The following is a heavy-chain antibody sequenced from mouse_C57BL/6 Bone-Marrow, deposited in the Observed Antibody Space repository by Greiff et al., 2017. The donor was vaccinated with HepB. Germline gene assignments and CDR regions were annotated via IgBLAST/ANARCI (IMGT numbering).Heavy chain of an antibody. J-gene: IGHJ2*01. D-gene: IGHD4-1*01. CDR1: GFTFSDYG. Sequence: EVKLVESGGGLVKPGGSLKLSCAASGFTFSDYGMHWVRQAPEKGLEWVAYISSGSSTIYYADTVKGRFTISRDKAKNTLFLQMTRLRSEDTAMYYCARDWDYFDYWGQGTTLTVSS. V-gene: IGHV5-17*01. CDR3: ARDWDYFDY. CDR2: ISSGSSTI.